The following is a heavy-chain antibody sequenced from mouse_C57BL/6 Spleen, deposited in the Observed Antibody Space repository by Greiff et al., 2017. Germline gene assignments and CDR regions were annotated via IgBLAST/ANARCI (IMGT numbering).Heavy chain of an antibody. CDR2: INPSSGYN. Sequence: QVQLQQSGAELAKPGASVKLSCKASGYTFTSYWMHWVHQRPGQGLEWIGYINPSSGYNKYNQKFKDKATLTADNSSSTAYMQLSSLTYEYSAVYYCARWEDYDGGHCFDYWGQGTTLTVSS. V-gene: IGHV1-7*01. D-gene: IGHD2-4*01. CDR3: ARWEDYDGGHCFDY. J-gene: IGHJ2*01. CDR1: GYTFTSYW.